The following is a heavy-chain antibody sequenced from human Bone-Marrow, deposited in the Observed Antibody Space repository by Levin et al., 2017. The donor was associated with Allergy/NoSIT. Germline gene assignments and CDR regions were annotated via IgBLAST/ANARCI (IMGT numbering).Heavy chain of an antibody. V-gene: IGHV4-39*01. J-gene: IGHJ5*02. CDR2: IYLGTQT. CDR1: DDSISTSSYLSNSY. D-gene: IGHD6-19*01. Sequence: SETLSLTCTVSDDSISTSSYLSNSYLWGWIRQPPGKGLEWIGLIYLGTQTYYNPSLESRVTISVDTSKKQFSLKVTSVTAADTAVYYCARRTAVAGGWFDRWGQGTLVTVSS. CDR3: ARRTAVAGGWFDR.